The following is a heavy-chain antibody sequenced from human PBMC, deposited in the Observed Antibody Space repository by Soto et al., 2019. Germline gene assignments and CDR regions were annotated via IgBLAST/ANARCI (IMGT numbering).Heavy chain of an antibody. CDR3: ARVGMATIMYYYYGMDV. Sequence: GGSLRLSCAASGFTFSSYSMNWVRQAPGKGLEWVSSISSSSYIYYADSVKGRFTISRDNAKNSLYLQMNSLRAEDTAVYYCARVGMATIMYYYYGMDVWGQGTTVTVSS. V-gene: IGHV3-21*01. J-gene: IGHJ6*02. D-gene: IGHD5-12*01. CDR1: GFTFSSYS. CDR2: ISSSSYI.